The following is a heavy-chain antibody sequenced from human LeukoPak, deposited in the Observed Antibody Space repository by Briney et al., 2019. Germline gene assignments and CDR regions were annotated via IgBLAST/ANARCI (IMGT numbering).Heavy chain of an antibody. D-gene: IGHD2-15*01. CDR3: ARDAGGSPLGFFDY. Sequence: PGGSLRLSCAASGFTSSSYAMHWVRQAPGKGLEWVAVISYDGSNKYYADSVKGRFTISRDNSKNTLYLQMNSLRAEDTAVYYCARDAGGSPLGFFDYWGQGTLVTVSS. CDR1: GFTSSSYA. CDR2: ISYDGSNK. V-gene: IGHV3-30*04. J-gene: IGHJ4*02.